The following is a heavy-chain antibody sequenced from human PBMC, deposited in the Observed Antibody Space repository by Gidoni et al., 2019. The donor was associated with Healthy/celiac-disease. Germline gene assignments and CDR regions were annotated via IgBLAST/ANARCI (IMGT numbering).Heavy chain of an antibody. J-gene: IGHJ3*02. V-gene: IGHV3-30*18. CDR2: ISYDGSNK. CDR3: AKDQGYGDYRFSGAFDI. CDR1: SSYG. Sequence: SSYGMHWVRQAPGKGLEWVAVISYDGSNKYYADSVKGRFTISRDNSKNTLYLQMNSLRAEDTAVYYCAKDQGYGDYRFSGAFDIWGQGTMVTVSS. D-gene: IGHD4-17*01.